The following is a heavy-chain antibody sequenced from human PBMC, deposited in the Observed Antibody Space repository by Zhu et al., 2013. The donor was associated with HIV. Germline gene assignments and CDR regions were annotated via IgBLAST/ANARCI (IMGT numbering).Heavy chain of an antibody. CDR2: ISYDGSNK. D-gene: IGHD6-13*01. Sequence: VQLVESGGGVVQPGRSLRLSCAASGFTFSSYAMHWVRQAPGKGLEWVAVISYDGSNKYYADSVKGRFTISRDNSKNTLYLQMNSLRAEDTAVYYCARGPGSWLWYFDLWGRGTLVTVSS. CDR1: GFTFSSYA. J-gene: IGHJ2*01. V-gene: IGHV3-30-3*01. CDR3: ARGPGSWLWYFDL.